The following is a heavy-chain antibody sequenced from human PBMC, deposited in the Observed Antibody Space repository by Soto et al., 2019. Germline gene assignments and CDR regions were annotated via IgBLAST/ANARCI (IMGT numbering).Heavy chain of an antibody. CDR3: ARSHCQPDNLDGLDF. D-gene: IGHD2-2*01. CDR1: GYTFTSHV. Sequence: ASVKVFCKTSGYTFTSHVISWVRWAPGRGLEWMGWISAYNGDTKYAQRVQDRVSMTTDTSTATAYIELRSLRFDDTAIYFCARSHCQPDNLDGLDFWGQGTPVTVSS. CDR2: ISAYNGDT. V-gene: IGHV1-18*04. J-gene: IGHJ4*02.